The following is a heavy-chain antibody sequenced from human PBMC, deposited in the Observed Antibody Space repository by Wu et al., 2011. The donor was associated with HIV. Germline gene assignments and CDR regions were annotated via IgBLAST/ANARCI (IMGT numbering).Heavy chain of an antibody. CDR3: ARSGVAAGHYFYYLNV. CDR2: INPSGGST. J-gene: IGHJ6*03. Sequence: QVQLVQSGAEVKKPGASVKVSCKASGYTFTSYYMHWVRQAPGQGLEWMGIINPSGGSTTYAQKFQGRVTMTRDTSTTTAYMELRNLRAEDTAVYYCARSGVAAGHYFYYLNVWGRGTTVTVS. D-gene: IGHD6-13*01. CDR1: GYTFTSYY. V-gene: IGHV1-46*01.